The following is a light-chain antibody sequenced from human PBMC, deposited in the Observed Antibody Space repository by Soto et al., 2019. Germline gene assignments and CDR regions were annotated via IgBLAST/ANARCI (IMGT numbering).Light chain of an antibody. CDR1: SSDIGHYNF. Sequence: QSALTQPASVSGSTGQSITISCTGSSSDIGHYNFVSWYQHHPGKAPKLIIYDVSDRPSGVSNRFSGSKSGNTASLTISGLQAEDEADYYCSSYATNRDVLFGGGTKLNVL. CDR3: SSYATNRDVL. J-gene: IGLJ2*01. CDR2: DVS. V-gene: IGLV2-14*03.